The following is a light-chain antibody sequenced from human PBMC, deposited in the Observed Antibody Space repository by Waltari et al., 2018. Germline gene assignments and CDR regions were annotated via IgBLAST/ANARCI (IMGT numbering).Light chain of an antibody. Sequence: DIQMTQSPSTLSASVGARVTITCRASQTISIWLDWYQQKPGKAPKLLIYKASSLEIGVPSRFSGSGSGTEFTLTISSLQPDDFATYYCQQYSTFPFTFGPGTKVGIK. J-gene: IGKJ3*01. V-gene: IGKV1-5*03. CDR3: QQYSTFPFT. CDR1: QTISIW. CDR2: KAS.